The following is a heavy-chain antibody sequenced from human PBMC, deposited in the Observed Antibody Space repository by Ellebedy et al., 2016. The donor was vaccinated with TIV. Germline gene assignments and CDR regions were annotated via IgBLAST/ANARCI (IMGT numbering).Heavy chain of an antibody. V-gene: IGHV4-4*02. CDR1: GGSISSNNW. J-gene: IGHJ4*02. Sequence: SETLSLTCAVSGGSISSNNWWSWVRQPPGKGLEWIGEIYHSGSTNYNPSLKSRVTMSVDKSKNQFSLKLSSVTAADTAVYYYARDSSGRNYWGQGTLVTVSS. D-gene: IGHD6-19*01. CDR3: ARDSSGRNY. CDR2: IYHSGST.